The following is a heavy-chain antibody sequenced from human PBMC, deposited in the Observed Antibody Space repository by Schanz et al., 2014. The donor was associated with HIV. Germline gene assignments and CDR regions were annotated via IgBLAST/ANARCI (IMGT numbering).Heavy chain of an antibody. CDR3: ARSSSGSGTWPPRY. V-gene: IGHV3-21*04. D-gene: IGHD6-6*01. J-gene: IGHJ4*02. CDR2: ISSSSSYI. CDR1: GFTFSSYS. Sequence: EVQLVESGGGLVKPGGSLRLSCAASGFTFSSYSMNWVRQAPGKGLEWVSSISSSSSYIYYADSMKGRFTISRDNAKNSLYLQMNSLRAEDTALYHCARSSSGSGTWPPRYWGQGTLVIVSS.